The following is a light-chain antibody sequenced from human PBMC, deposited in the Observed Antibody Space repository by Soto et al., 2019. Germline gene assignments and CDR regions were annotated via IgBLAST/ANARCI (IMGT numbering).Light chain of an antibody. J-gene: IGKJ4*01. CDR3: QQYNSYLLT. CDR2: DAS. CDR1: QSISSW. Sequence: DIQMTQSPSTLSASVGDRVNITCRASQSISSWLAWYQQKPGKAPKLLVYDASSLKSGVPSRFSGSGSGTEFTLTISSLQPDDFATYYCQQYNSYLLTFGGGTKVEIK. V-gene: IGKV1-5*01.